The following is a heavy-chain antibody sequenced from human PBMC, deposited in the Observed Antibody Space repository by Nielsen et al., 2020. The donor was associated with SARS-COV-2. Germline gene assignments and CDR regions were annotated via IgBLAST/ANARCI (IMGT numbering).Heavy chain of an antibody. CDR2: ISWNSGSI. V-gene: IGHV3-9*01. Sequence: SLKISCAASGFTFNSVGMHWVRQAPGKGLEWVSGISWNSGSIGYADSVKGRFTISRDNAKNSLYLQMNSLRAEDTALYYCAKDIQPAAAYFDYWGQGTLVTVSS. CDR1: GFTFNSVG. J-gene: IGHJ4*02. D-gene: IGHD6-13*01. CDR3: AKDIQPAAAYFDY.